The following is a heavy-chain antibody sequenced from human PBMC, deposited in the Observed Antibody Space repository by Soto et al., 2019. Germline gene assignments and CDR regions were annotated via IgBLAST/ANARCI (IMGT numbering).Heavy chain of an antibody. V-gene: IGHV1-18*01. Sequence: ASVKVSCKASGYTFTSYGISWGRQAPGQGLEWMGWISAYNGNTNYAQKLQGRVTMTTDTSTSTAYMELRSLRSDDTAVYYCARWGGYCSGGSCYSGWFDPWGQGTLFTVSS. CDR1: GYTFTSYG. CDR3: ARWGGYCSGGSCYSGWFDP. J-gene: IGHJ5*02. D-gene: IGHD2-15*01. CDR2: ISAYNGNT.